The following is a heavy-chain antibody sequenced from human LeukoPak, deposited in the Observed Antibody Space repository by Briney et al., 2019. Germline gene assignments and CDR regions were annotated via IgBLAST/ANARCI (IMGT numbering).Heavy chain of an antibody. V-gene: IGHV3-30*01. CDR1: GFTFSSYA. Sequence: GRSLRLSCAASGFTFSSYAMHWVRQAPGKGLEWVAVISYDGSNKYYADSVKGRFTISRDNSKNTLYLQMNSLRAEDTAVYYCAGTYYYDSSGYSEIDYWGQGTLVTVSS. J-gene: IGHJ4*02. D-gene: IGHD3-22*01. CDR2: ISYDGSNK. CDR3: AGTYYYDSSGYSEIDY.